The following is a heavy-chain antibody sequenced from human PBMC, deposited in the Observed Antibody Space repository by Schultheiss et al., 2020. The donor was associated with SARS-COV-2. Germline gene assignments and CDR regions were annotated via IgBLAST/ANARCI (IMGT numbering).Heavy chain of an antibody. CDR1: GFSLSNARMG. J-gene: IGHJ4*02. D-gene: IGHD3-22*01. CDR2: IFSNDEK. V-gene: IGHV2-26*01. CDR3: ARHFGYDSSGYPDY. Sequence: SGPTLVKPTETLTLTCTVSGFSLSNARMGVSWIRQPPGKALEWLAHIFSNDEKSYSTSLKSRLTISKDTSKSQVVLTMTNMDPVDTATYYCARHFGYDSSGYPDYWGQGTLVTVSS.